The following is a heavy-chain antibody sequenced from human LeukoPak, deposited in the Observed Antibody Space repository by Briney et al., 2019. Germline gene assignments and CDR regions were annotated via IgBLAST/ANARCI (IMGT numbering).Heavy chain of an antibody. CDR2: ISYDGSNK. CDR1: GFTFSSYG. J-gene: IGHJ3*02. V-gene: IGHV3-30*18. CDR3: AKEYSGYESAFDI. D-gene: IGHD5-12*01. Sequence: GGSLRLSCAASGFTFSSYGMHWVRQAPGKGLEWVAVISYDGSNKYYADSVKGRFTISRDNSKNTLYLQMNSLRAEDTAVYYCAKEYSGYESAFDIWGQGTMVTVSS.